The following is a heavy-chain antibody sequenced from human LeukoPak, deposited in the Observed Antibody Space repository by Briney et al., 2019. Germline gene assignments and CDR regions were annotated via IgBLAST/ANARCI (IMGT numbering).Heavy chain of an antibody. CDR3: AKDRGAGAGMDV. Sequence: GGSLRLSCAASGFTFSSYGMHWVRQAPGKGLEWVAVISYDGSNKYYADSVKGRFTISRDNSKNTLHLQMNSLRAEDTAVYYCAKDRGAGAGMDVWGQGTTVTVSS. V-gene: IGHV3-30*18. J-gene: IGHJ6*02. CDR2: ISYDGSNK. D-gene: IGHD3-10*01. CDR1: GFTFSSYG.